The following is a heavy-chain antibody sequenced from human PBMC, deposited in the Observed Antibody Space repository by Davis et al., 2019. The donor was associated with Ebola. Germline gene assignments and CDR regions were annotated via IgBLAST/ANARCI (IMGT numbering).Heavy chain of an antibody. CDR3: ARLHRTSSRLDY. Sequence: ASVKVSCKTSGYIFTGYYIHWVRQAPGQGLEWMGWINPNSGGTNYAQNFQGRVTMTRDTSISTAYMELTSLRSDDTAVYYCARLHRTSSRLDYWGQGTLVTVSS. V-gene: IGHV1-2*02. D-gene: IGHD2-2*01. CDR2: INPNSGGT. J-gene: IGHJ4*02. CDR1: GYIFTGYY.